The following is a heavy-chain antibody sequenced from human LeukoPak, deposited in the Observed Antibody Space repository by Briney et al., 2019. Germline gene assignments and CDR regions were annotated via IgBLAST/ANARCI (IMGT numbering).Heavy chain of an antibody. D-gene: IGHD3-9*01. CDR2: ISYDGSNK. CDR3: AKSDILTGYHNPFDY. J-gene: IGHJ4*02. CDR1: GFTFSNYG. V-gene: IGHV3-30*18. Sequence: SGGSLRLSCTASGFTFSNYGMHWVRQAPGKGLEWVAVISYDGSNKYYADSVKGRFTISRDNSKNTLYLQMNSLRAEDTAVYYCAKSDILTGYHNPFDYWGQGTLVTVSS.